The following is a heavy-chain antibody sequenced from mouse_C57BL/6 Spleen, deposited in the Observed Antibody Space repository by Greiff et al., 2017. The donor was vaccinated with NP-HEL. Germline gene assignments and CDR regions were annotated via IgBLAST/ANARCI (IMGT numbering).Heavy chain of an antibody. CDR3: AREGGPFMDY. CDR1: GFTFSSYA. V-gene: IGHV5-4*01. J-gene: IGHJ4*01. CDR2: ISDGGSYT. Sequence: EVQLKESGGGLVKPGGSLKLSCAASGFTFSSYAMSWVRQTPEKRLEWVATISDGGSYTYYPDNVKGRFTISRDNAKNNLYLQMSHLKSEDTAMYYCAREGGPFMDYWGQGTSVTVSS.